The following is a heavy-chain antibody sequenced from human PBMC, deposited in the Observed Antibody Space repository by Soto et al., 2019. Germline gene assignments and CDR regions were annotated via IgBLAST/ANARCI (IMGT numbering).Heavy chain of an antibody. CDR3: AKLHWNDNIAY. Sequence: PGGSLRLSCAASGFSFTSHPLSWVRQAPGKGLEWVTAISGESATIDYADSVKGRFTISRDSSENTVYLQMNSLRAEDTAMYHCAKLHWNDNIAYWGKGNRFTGSS. D-gene: IGHD1-1*01. CDR1: GFSFTSHP. CDR2: ISGESATI. J-gene: IGHJ4*02. V-gene: IGHV3-23*01.